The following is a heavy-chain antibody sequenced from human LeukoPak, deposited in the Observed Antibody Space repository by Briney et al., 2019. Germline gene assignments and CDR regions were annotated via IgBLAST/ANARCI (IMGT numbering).Heavy chain of an antibody. Sequence: GGSLRLSCAASGFPFNNYWMHWVRQAPGKGLVWVSSINTDGRTTRYAASVQGRFTISRDNAKNTLYLQMNSLRAEDTAVYYCARELTNYDAFDIWGQGTMVTVSS. CDR2: INTDGRTT. CDR1: GFPFNNYW. J-gene: IGHJ3*02. V-gene: IGHV3-74*01. D-gene: IGHD5-24*01. CDR3: ARELTNYDAFDI.